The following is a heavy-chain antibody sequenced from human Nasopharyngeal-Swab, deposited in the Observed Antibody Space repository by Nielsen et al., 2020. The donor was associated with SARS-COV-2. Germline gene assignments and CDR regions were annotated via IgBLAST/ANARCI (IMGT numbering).Heavy chain of an antibody. CDR3: ARDPSYYYGSGKGAYDY. D-gene: IGHD3-10*01. CDR1: GFTFSSYS. V-gene: IGHV3-48*04. J-gene: IGHJ4*02. Sequence: GESLKISCAASGFTFSSYSMNWVRQAPGKGLEWVSYISSSSSTIYYADSVKGRFTISRDNAKNSLYLQMNSLRAEDTAVYYCARDPSYYYGSGKGAYDYWGQGTLVTFSS. CDR2: ISSSSSTI.